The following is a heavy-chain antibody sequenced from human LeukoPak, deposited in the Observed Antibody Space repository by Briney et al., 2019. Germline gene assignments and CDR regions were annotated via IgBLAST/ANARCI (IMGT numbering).Heavy chain of an antibody. CDR3: AKNNGWFHLAQ. Sequence: GGSLRLSCAVSGFNFRDHWMDWVRQAPGKGLEWVGHIKNDGSESYYVDSLKGRFSISRDNTSNALYLQMNSLRVEDTAVYYCAKNNGWFHLAQWGQGTLVTVSS. CDR2: IKNDGSES. J-gene: IGHJ4*02. D-gene: IGHD6-19*01. V-gene: IGHV3-7*03. CDR1: GFNFRDHW.